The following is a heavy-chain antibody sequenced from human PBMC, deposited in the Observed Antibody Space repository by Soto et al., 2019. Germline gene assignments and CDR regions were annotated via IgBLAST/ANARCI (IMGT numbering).Heavy chain of an antibody. CDR2: INHSGST. Sequence: QVQLQQWGAGLLKPSETLSLTCAVYGGSFSGYYWSWIRQPPGKGLEWMGEINHSGSTNYNPSLKSRVTISGDTSKNQFSLKLSSVTAADTAVYYCAITVTTGVDFYGMDVWGQGTTVTVSS. V-gene: IGHV4-34*01. J-gene: IGHJ6*02. CDR1: GGSFSGYY. D-gene: IGHD4-17*01. CDR3: AITVTTGVDFYGMDV.